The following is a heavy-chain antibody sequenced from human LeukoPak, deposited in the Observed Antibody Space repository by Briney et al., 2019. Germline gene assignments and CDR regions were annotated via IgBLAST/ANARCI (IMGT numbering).Heavy chain of an antibody. Sequence: GSLRLSCVASGFTFSSYSINWVRQAPGKGLEWIGSIYYSGSTYYNPSLKSRVTISVDTSKNQFSLKLSSVTAADTAVYYCANYYYGSGSYYNVGAFDIWGQGTMVTVSS. D-gene: IGHD3-10*01. V-gene: IGHV4-39*07. CDR2: IYYSGST. CDR3: ANYYYGSGSYYNVGAFDI. J-gene: IGHJ3*02. CDR1: GFTFSSYSI.